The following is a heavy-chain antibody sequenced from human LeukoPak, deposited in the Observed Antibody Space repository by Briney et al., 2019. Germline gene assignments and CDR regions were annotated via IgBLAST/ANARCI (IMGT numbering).Heavy chain of an antibody. V-gene: IGHV4-4*07. Sequence: SENLSLTCTVSGGSISSYYWSWIRQPAGKGLEWIGRIYTSGSTNYNPSLKSRVTMSVDTSKNQFSLKLSSVTAADTAVYYCARDTQPGGHCYDSMEDAFDIWGQGTMVTVSS. CDR3: ARDTQPGGHCYDSMEDAFDI. J-gene: IGHJ3*02. CDR2: IYTSGST. CDR1: GGSISSYY. D-gene: IGHD3-22*01.